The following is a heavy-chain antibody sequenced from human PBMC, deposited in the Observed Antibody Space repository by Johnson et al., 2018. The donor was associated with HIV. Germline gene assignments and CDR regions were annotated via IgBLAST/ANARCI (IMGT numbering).Heavy chain of an antibody. V-gene: IGHV3-13*01. Sequence: VQLVESGGGLVQPGGSLRLSCAASGFTFSSYDMHWVRQDTGKGLKWVSAIGTAGDTYYQGPVQGRFTIPRENAKNSLYLQMNSLRAGDTAVYYCAREVGSWYSSSSGAFDIWGQGTMVTVSS. CDR2: IGTAGDT. CDR1: GFTFSSYD. D-gene: IGHD6-6*01. J-gene: IGHJ3*02. CDR3: AREVGSWYSSSSGAFDI.